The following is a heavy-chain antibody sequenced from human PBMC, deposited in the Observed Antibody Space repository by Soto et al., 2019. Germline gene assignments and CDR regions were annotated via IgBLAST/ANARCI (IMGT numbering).Heavy chain of an antibody. CDR1: GYTFTSYA. CDR2: INAGNGNT. CDR3: ASATVVRGATHYGMEV. Sequence: QVQLVQSGAEVKKPGSSVKVSCKASGYTFTSYAMHWVRQAPGQRLEWRGWINAGNGNTKYSQKFQGRVTINRDTSESTAYMELSRRRSADTAVYYCASATVVRGATHYGMEVWGQGTTVTVSS. J-gene: IGHJ6*02. V-gene: IGHV1-3*01. D-gene: IGHD3-10*01.